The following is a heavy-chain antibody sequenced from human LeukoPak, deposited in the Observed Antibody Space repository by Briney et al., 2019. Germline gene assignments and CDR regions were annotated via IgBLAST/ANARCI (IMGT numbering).Heavy chain of an antibody. V-gene: IGHV3-20*04. J-gene: IGHJ4*02. Sequence: GGSLRLSCAVSGFTLGEYGMSWVRQAPGKGLEWVSGINWNGGSTNYADSVKGRFTISRDNTKNSLYLQMNSLRAEDTALYYCARDRSHCSGGSCYPLGDYWGQGTLVTVSS. CDR2: INWNGGST. CDR1: GFTLGEYG. D-gene: IGHD2-15*01. CDR3: ARDRSHCSGGSCYPLGDY.